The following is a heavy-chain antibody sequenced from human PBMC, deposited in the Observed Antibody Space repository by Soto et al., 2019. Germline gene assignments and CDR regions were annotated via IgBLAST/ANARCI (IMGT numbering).Heavy chain of an antibody. V-gene: IGHV3-23*01. CDR2: ISGSGGST. Sequence: QPGGSLRLSCAASGFTFSSYAMSWVRQAPGKGLEWVSAISGSGGSTYYADSVKGRFTISRDNSKNTLYLQMNSLRAEDTAVYYCAKDQGPAVYSSSWYRDLGPEPNFDYWGQGTLVTVSS. CDR1: GFTFSSYA. J-gene: IGHJ4*02. CDR3: AKDQGPAVYSSSWYRDLGPEPNFDY. D-gene: IGHD6-13*01.